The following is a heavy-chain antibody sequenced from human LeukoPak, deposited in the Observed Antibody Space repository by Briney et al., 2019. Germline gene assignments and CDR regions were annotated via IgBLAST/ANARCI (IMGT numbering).Heavy chain of an antibody. CDR3: AKAPTGGEEGYFDL. J-gene: IGHJ2*01. D-gene: IGHD3-16*01. CDR2: ISYDGSNK. Sequence: PGGSLRLSCAASGFTFSSYGMHWVRQAPGKGLEWVAVISYDGSNKYYADSVKGRFTISRDNSKNTLYLQMNSLRAEDTAVYYSAKAPTGGEEGYFDLWGRGTLVTVSS. CDR1: GFTFSSYG. V-gene: IGHV3-30*18.